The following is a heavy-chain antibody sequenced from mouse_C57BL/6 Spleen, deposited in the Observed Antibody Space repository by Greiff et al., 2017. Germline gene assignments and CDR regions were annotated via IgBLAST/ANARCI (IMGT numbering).Heavy chain of an antibody. D-gene: IGHD2-3*01. CDR1: GYTFTDYN. J-gene: IGHJ2*01. CDR3: ARWGDDGYYGGY. V-gene: IGHV1-18*01. CDR2: INPNNGGT. Sequence: EVKLQQSGPELVKPGASVKIPCKASGYTFTDYNMDWVKQSHGKSLEWIGDINPNNGGTIYNQKFKGKATLTVDKSSSTADMELRSLTSEDTAVYYCARWGDDGYYGGYWGQGTTLTVSS.